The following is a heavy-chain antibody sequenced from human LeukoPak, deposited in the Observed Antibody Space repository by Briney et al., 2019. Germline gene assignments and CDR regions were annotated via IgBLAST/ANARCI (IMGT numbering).Heavy chain of an antibody. CDR2: ISSSSSYI. CDR1: GFTFSSYS. Sequence: GGSLRLSCAASGFTFSSYSMNWVRQAPGKGLEWVSSISSSSSYIYYADSVKGRFTISRDNAKNSLYLQMNSPRAEDTAVYYCARFTGRGYSYGPPHDAFDIWGQGTMVTVSS. D-gene: IGHD5-18*01. V-gene: IGHV3-21*01. J-gene: IGHJ3*02. CDR3: ARFTGRGYSYGPPHDAFDI.